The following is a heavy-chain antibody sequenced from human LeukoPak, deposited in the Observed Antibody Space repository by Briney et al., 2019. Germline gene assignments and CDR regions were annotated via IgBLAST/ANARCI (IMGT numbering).Heavy chain of an antibody. J-gene: IGHJ4*02. V-gene: IGHV3-30*02. CDR1: GFTFSSYG. D-gene: IGHD3-22*01. CDR3: AKDWYGYYYDSSGFDY. Sequence: PGGSLRLSCAASGFTFSSYGMHWVRQAPGKGLEWVAFIRYDGSNKYYADSVKGRFTISRDNSKNTLYLQMNSLRAEDTAVYYCAKDWYGYYYDSSGFDYWGQGTLVTVSS. CDR2: IRYDGSNK.